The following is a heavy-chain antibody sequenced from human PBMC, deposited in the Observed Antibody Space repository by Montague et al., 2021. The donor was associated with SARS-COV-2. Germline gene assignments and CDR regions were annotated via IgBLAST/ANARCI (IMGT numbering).Heavy chain of an antibody. V-gene: IGHV4-34*01. Sequence: SETLSLTCAVYGGSFSGYYCSWVRQPPGKGMEWMGESNISGSTKYNPYLKSRVSISVDTSKNQISLKLSSVTAADTAVYYCAGGTKRVFTNDYDSSGYASDYWGQGTLVTVSP. CDR2: SNISGST. CDR3: AGGTKRVFTNDYDSSGYASDY. CDR1: GGSFSGYY. J-gene: IGHJ4*02. D-gene: IGHD3-22*01.